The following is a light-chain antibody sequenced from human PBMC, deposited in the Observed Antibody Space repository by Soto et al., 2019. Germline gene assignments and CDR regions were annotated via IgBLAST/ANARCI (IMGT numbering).Light chain of an antibody. CDR2: GAS. CDR1: QSVSNY. Sequence: EIVLTQSPSTLSFSPGERATLSFRASQSVSNYLAWYQQKPGQAPRLLIYGASSRATGIPDRFSGSGSGTDFTLTISRLEPEDFAVYYCQQYGSSPPVTFGQGTRLEIK. CDR3: QQYGSSPPVT. V-gene: IGKV3-20*01. J-gene: IGKJ5*01.